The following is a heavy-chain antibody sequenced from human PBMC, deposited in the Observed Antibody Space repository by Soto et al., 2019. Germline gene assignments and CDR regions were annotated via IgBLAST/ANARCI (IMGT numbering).Heavy chain of an antibody. CDR1: GLTFSTYA. Sequence: GGSLRLSCAASGLTFSTYAMTWVRQAPGKGLEWVSAISGSGGSTHYADSVKGRFTISRDNSKNTLYLQMNSLRAEDTAVYYCAKGRHYYDSSGYPGDYFDYWGQGTLVTVSS. CDR3: AKGRHYYDSSGYPGDYFDY. V-gene: IGHV3-23*01. CDR2: ISGSGGST. D-gene: IGHD3-22*01. J-gene: IGHJ4*02.